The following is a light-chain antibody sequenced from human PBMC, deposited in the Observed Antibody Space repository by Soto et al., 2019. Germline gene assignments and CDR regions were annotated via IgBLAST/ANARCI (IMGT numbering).Light chain of an antibody. J-gene: IGKJ1*01. CDR1: QSVSSN. Sequence: EIVMTQSPATLSVSPGERATLSCRVSQSVSSNLACYQQKPGQAPRLLIYGASTRATGIPARFSGSGSGTEFTPTISSLQSEEFAVYYCQQYNNWPQTFGQGTKVEIK. CDR3: QQYNNWPQT. V-gene: IGKV3-15*01. CDR2: GAS.